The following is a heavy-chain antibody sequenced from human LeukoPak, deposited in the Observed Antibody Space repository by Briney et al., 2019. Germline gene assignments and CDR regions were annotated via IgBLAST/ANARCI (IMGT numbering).Heavy chain of an antibody. V-gene: IGHV1-69*05. CDR3: ARGYYYDSSGPGVALDI. CDR1: GYTFTSYG. J-gene: IGHJ3*02. D-gene: IGHD3-22*01. CDR2: IIPIFGTA. Sequence: ASVKVSCKASGYTFTSYGISWVRQAPGQGLEWMGRIIPIFGTANYAQKFQGRVTITTDESTSTAYMELSSLRSEDTAVYYCARGYYYDSSGPGVALDIWGQGTMVTVSS.